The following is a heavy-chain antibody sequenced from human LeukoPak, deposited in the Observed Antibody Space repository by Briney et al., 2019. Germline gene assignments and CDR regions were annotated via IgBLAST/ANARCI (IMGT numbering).Heavy chain of an antibody. J-gene: IGHJ4*02. Sequence: SETLSLTCAVSGGSISSGGYSWSWIRQPPGKGLEWIGYIYHSGSTYYNPSLKSRVTMSVDTSKNQFSLKLSSVTAADTAVYYCARERSTYDFWSGYGIAVAANFDYWGQGTLVTVSS. CDR1: GGSISSGGYS. CDR2: IYHSGST. D-gene: IGHD3-3*01. V-gene: IGHV4-30-2*01. CDR3: ARERSTYDFWSGYGIAVAANFDY.